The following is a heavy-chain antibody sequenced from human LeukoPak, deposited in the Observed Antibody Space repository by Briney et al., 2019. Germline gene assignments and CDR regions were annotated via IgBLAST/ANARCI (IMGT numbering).Heavy chain of an antibody. J-gene: IGHJ3*02. D-gene: IGHD5-12*01. CDR3: ARGALEWLRYDAFDI. CDR1: GFTFSSYW. CDR2: IKQDGSEK. Sequence: GGSLRLSCAASGFTFSSYWMSWVRQAPGKGLEWVANIKQDGSEKYYVDSVKGRFTTSRDNAKNSLYLQMNSLRAEDTAVYYCARGALEWLRYDAFDIWGQGTMVTVSS. V-gene: IGHV3-7*03.